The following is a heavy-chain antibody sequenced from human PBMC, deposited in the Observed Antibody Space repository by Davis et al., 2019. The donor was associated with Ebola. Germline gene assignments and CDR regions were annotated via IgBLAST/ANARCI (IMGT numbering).Heavy chain of an antibody. J-gene: IGHJ4*02. CDR1: GGSFSGYY. D-gene: IGHD6-13*01. CDR2: INHSGST. CDR3: ARRGSSWYGSLFDY. Sequence: SETLSLTCAVYGGSFSGYYWSWIRQPPGKGLEWIGEINHSGSTNYNPSLKSRVTISVDTSKNQFSLKLSSVTAADTAVYYCARRGSSWYGSLFDYWGQGTLVTVSS. V-gene: IGHV4-34*01.